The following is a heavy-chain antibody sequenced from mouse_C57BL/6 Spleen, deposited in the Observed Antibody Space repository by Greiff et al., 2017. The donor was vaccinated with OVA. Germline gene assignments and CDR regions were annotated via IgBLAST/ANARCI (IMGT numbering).Heavy chain of an antibody. D-gene: IGHD1-1*01. V-gene: IGHV1-78*01. CDR3: ARYYYGSSLYFDV. CDR2: IYPRDGST. J-gene: IGHJ1*03. Sequence: VKLQESDAELVKPGASVKISCKVSGYTFTDHTIHWMKQRPEQGLEWIGYIYPRDGSTKYNEKFKGKATLTADKSSSTAYMQLNSLTSEDSAVYFCARYYYGSSLYFDVWGTGTTVTVSS. CDR1: GYTFTDHT.